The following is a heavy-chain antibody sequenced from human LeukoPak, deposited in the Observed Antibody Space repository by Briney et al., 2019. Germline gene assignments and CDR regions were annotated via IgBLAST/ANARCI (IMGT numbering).Heavy chain of an antibody. J-gene: IGHJ5*02. V-gene: IGHV4-39*02. Sequence: SETLSLTCTVSGGSISSSSHYWGWIRQPPGKGLEWIGVVYHSGTTYYNSSLKSLVTISVDTSRNHFSLRLSSVTAADTAVYYCTGDERRGTYGHWFDPWGQGTLVTVSS. D-gene: IGHD3-16*01. CDR1: GGSISSSSHY. CDR3: TGDERRGTYGHWFDP. CDR2: VYHSGTT.